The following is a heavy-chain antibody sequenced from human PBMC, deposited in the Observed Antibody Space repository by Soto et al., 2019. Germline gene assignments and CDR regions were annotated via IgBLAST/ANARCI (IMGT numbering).Heavy chain of an antibody. CDR3: ARHRAYSRALGPFDP. J-gene: IGHJ5*02. Sequence: GESLKISCKGSGYSFTSYWIGWVRQMPGKGLEWMGIMYPGDSDTRYRPSFQGQVTISADKSISTAYLQWSSLKASDTAMYYCARHRAYSRALGPFDPWGQGTLVTVSS. D-gene: IGHD2-21*01. V-gene: IGHV5-51*01. CDR2: MYPGDSDT. CDR1: GYSFTSYW.